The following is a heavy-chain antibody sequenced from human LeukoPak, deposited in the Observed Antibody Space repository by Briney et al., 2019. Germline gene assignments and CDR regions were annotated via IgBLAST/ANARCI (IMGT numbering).Heavy chain of an antibody. Sequence: GGSLRLSCAASGFRFINYAMSWVRQDPGKGLEWVSAISDSGATTYYADSVKGRLTISRDNSKNTLFLQMNSLRAEDTAVYYCTKSNGGGQLASFDYWGQGTLVTVSS. D-gene: IGHD6-13*01. CDR1: GFRFINYA. J-gene: IGHJ4*02. CDR3: TKSNGGGQLASFDY. CDR2: ISDSGATT. V-gene: IGHV3-23*01.